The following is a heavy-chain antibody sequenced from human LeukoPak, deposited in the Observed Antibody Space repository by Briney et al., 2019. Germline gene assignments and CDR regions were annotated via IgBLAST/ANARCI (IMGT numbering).Heavy chain of an antibody. CDR2: INAGNGNT. Sequence: GASVKVSCKASGYTFTSYAMHWVRQAPGQRLEWMGWINAGNGNTKYSQKFQGRVTITKDTSASTAYMELSSLRSEDTAVYYCARERWSSEYWFDPWGQGTLVTVSS. J-gene: IGHJ5*02. CDR1: GYTFTSYA. V-gene: IGHV1-3*01. CDR3: ARERWSSEYWFDP. D-gene: IGHD6-19*01.